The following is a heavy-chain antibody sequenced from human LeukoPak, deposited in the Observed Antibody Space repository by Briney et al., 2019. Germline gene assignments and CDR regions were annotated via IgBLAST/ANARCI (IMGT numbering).Heavy chain of an antibody. D-gene: IGHD2-21*01. V-gene: IGHV1-2*02. CDR2: INPNSGGT. CDR3: ARVRDSVTDAFDI. J-gene: IGHJ3*02. CDR1: GYTFTGYY. Sequence: GASVKVSCKASGYTFTGYYMHWVRQAPGQGLEWMGWINPNSGGTNYAQKFQGRVTMTRDTSISTAYMELSRLRSDDTAMYYCARVRDSVTDAFDIWGQGTMVTVSS.